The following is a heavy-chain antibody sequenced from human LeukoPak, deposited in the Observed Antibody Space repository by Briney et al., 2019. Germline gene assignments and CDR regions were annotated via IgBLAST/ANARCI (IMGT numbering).Heavy chain of an antibody. J-gene: IGHJ6*02. CDR3: AKEGRYFYGLDV. Sequence: PGGSLRLSCAASGFTFSSYEMNWVRQAPGKGLEWVSYISSSGSTIYYADSVKGRFTISRDNSKNTLFLQMNSLRAEDTAVYYCAKEGRYFYGLDVWGQGTTVTVSS. D-gene: IGHD2-15*01. V-gene: IGHV3-48*03. CDR2: ISSSGSTI. CDR1: GFTFSSYE.